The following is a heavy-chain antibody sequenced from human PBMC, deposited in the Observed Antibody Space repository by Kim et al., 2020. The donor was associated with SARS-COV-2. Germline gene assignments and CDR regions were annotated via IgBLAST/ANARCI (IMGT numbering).Heavy chain of an antibody. V-gene: IGHV3-48*02. D-gene: IGHD6-13*01. J-gene: IGHJ3*02. CDR2: IGSMRSAI. Sequence: GGSLRLSCAASGFTFSSYSMNWVRQAPGKGLEWVSYIGSMRSAIYYADSVKGRFTISRDNAKNSLYLQMNSLRDEDTAVYYCARDRAAAGAFDIWGQGTMVTVSS. CDR3: ARDRAAAGAFDI. CDR1: GFTFSSYS.